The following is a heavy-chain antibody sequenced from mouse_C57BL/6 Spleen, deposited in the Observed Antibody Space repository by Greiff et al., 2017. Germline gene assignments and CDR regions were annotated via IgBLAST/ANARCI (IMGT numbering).Heavy chain of an antibody. J-gene: IGHJ3*01. D-gene: IGHD4-1*01. CDR2: IYPGSGST. CDR1: GYTFTSYW. CDR3: ARDWDRFAY. V-gene: IGHV1-55*01. Sequence: VQLQQSGAELVKPGASVKMSCKASGYTFTSYWITWVKQRPGQGLAWIGDIYPGSGSTNYNEKFKSKATLTVDTSSSTAYMQLSSLTSEDAAVYNSARDWDRFAYWGQGTLVTVSA.